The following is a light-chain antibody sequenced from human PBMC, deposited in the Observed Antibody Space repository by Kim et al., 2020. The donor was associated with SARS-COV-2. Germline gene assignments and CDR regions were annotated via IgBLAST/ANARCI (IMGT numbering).Light chain of an antibody. V-gene: IGKV3-15*01. CDR1: QSVGSY. CDR2: DAS. CDR3: QQYNNWPPKLT. Sequence: PGEKATISCRASQSVGSYLAWYQQKPGQAPRLLIYDASARATGLPARFSGSGSGTEFTLTISSLQSEDFAVYYCQQYNNWPPKLTFGGGTKVDIK. J-gene: IGKJ4*01.